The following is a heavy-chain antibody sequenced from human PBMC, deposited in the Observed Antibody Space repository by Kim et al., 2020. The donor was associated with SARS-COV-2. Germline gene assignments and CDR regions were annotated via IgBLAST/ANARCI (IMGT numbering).Heavy chain of an antibody. Sequence: SETLSLTCTVSGGSISSSSYYWSWIRQPPGKGLEWIGSFYYSENMYYNPSLKSRVTISADRSKNQVSLKLSSVTAADTAVYYCARGVYYYGSGNNIDSWGQGTLVTVSS. J-gene: IGHJ4*02. CDR2: FYYSENM. V-gene: IGHV4-39*07. CDR1: GGSISSSSYY. CDR3: ARGVYYYGSGNNIDS. D-gene: IGHD3-10*01.